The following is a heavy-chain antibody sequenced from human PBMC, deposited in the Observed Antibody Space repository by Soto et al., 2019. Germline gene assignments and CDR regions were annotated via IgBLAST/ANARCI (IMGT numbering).Heavy chain of an antibody. CDR3: ARSEGSCYSCRLQFDY. CDR2: IYYSGST. J-gene: IGHJ4*02. V-gene: IGHV4-31*03. Sequence: SETLSLTCTVSGGSISSGGYYWSWIRQHPGKGLEWIGYIYYSGSTYYNPSLKSRVTISVDTSKNQFSLKLSSVTAADTAVYYCARSEGSCYSCRLQFDYWGQGTLVTVSS. CDR1: GGSISSGGYY. D-gene: IGHD2-15*01.